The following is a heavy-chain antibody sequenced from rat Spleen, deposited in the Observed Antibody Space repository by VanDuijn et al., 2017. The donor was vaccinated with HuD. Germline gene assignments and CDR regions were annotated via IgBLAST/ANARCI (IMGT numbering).Heavy chain of an antibody. V-gene: IGHV4-2*01. Sequence: EVKLVESGGGLVQPGRSLKLSCAASGFNFNDYWMGWVRQAPGKGLEWIGEINQDSRTIKYIPYLKDKITISRDNAQKTLYLQMNKLGSEDTAIYYCVSGIWFAHWGQGTLVTVSS. D-gene: IGHD1-1*01. CDR2: INQDSRTI. J-gene: IGHJ3*01. CDR1: GFNFNDYW. CDR3: VSGIWFAH.